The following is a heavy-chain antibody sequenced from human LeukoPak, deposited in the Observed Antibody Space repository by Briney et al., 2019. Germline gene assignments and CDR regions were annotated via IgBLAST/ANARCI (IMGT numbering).Heavy chain of an antibody. CDR1: GFTFSSYG. J-gene: IGHJ4*02. D-gene: IGHD2-2*01. CDR2: ISYDGSNK. Sequence: PGGSLRLSCAASGFTFSSYGMHWVRQAPGKGLEWVAVISYDGSNKYYADSVKGRFTISRDNSKNTLYLQMNSLRAEDTAVYYCAKDPGDPIGYCSSTSCYRWGYFDYWGQGTLVTVSS. V-gene: IGHV3-30*18. CDR3: AKDPGDPIGYCSSTSCYRWGYFDY.